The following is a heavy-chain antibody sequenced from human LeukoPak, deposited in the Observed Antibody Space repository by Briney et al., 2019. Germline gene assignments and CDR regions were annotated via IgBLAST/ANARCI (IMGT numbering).Heavy chain of an antibody. Sequence: GRSLRLSCAASGFTFSSYAMHWVRQAPGKGLEWVAVISYDGSNKYYADSVKGRFTISRDNSKNTLYLQMNSLRAEDTAVYYCARDLGSSGYYYPIDYWGQGTLVTVSS. CDR2: ISYDGSNK. CDR1: GFTFSSYA. V-gene: IGHV3-30-3*01. CDR3: ARDLGSSGYYYPIDY. D-gene: IGHD3-22*01. J-gene: IGHJ4*02.